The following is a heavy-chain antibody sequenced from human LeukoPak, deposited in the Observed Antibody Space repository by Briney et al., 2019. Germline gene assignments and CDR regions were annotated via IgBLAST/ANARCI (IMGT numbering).Heavy chain of an antibody. CDR2: IRYDGSNK. D-gene: IGHD2-15*01. CDR3: AKDFGVVVVAAIPDDAFDI. Sequence: GGSLRLSCAASGFTFSNYGMHWVRQAPGKGLEWVAFIRYDGSNKYYADSVKGRFTISRDNSKNTLYLQMNSLRAEDTAVYYCAKDFGVVVVAAIPDDAFDIWGQGTMVTVSS. CDR1: GFTFSNYG. J-gene: IGHJ3*02. V-gene: IGHV3-30*02.